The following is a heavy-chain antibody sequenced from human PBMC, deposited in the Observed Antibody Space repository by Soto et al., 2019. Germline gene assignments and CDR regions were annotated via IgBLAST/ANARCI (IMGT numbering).Heavy chain of an antibody. D-gene: IGHD6-13*01. CDR3: ARRYSKSLDV. CDR2: IYNSGST. Sequence: SETLSLTCTVPGASISSYYWSWIRQPPEKGLEWIGYIYNSGSTNYNPSLKSRVTISVDTSKMAWSQQLSSVTSADTAVYYGARRYSKSLDVWGQGTTVTVYS. CDR1: GASISSYY. J-gene: IGHJ6*02. V-gene: IGHV4-59*08.